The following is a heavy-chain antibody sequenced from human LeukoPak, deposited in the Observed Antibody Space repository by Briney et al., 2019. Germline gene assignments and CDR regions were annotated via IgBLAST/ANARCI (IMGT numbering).Heavy chain of an antibody. CDR2: INHSGST. J-gene: IGHJ3*02. CDR1: GGSFSGYY. Sequence: SETLSLTCAVYGGSFSGYYWSWIRQPPGKGLEWIGEINHSGSTNYNPSLKSRVTISVDTSKNQFSLKLSSVTAADTAVYYCARDLNYYGSGSYYSPNAFDIWGQETMVTVSS. V-gene: IGHV4-34*01. D-gene: IGHD3-10*01. CDR3: ARDLNYYGSGSYYSPNAFDI.